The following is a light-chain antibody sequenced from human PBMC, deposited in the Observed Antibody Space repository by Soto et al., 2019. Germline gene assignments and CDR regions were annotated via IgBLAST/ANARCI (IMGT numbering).Light chain of an antibody. CDR3: QQTDSTPYT. CDR1: PSISNS. V-gene: IGKV1-39*01. J-gene: IGKJ2*01. CDR2: AAS. Sequence: DIQMTQSPSSLSASVGDRVTITCRASPSISNSLSWYQQKPGKAPNFLIFAASSLQSGVPSRFSGSGAGTDFTHTSSRLQREDCETYYCQQTDSTPYTFGQGTKLEIK.